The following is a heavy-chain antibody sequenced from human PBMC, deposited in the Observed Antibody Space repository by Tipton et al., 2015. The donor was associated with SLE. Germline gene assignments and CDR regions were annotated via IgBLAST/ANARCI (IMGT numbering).Heavy chain of an antibody. CDR1: GFTFSHYA. V-gene: IGHV3-33*01. CDR2: IWYDGSKT. Sequence: SLRLSCATPGFTFSHYAIHWVRQAPGKGLEWVAVIWYDGSKTYYSDSVKGRFITSRDDSRTTAYLQMSSLRAEDTAVYYCAREAQEMYGGNSDLDYWGQGALVTVSS. D-gene: IGHD4-23*01. J-gene: IGHJ4*02. CDR3: AREAQEMYGGNSDLDY.